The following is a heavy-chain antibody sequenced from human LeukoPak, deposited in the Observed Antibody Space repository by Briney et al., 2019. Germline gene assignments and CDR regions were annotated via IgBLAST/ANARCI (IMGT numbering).Heavy chain of an antibody. CDR2: IIPIFGTA. D-gene: IGHD3-10*01. CDR3: AKDRGMVRGVIEFDY. V-gene: IGHV1-69*05. CDR1: GGTFSSYA. J-gene: IGHJ4*02. Sequence: SVKVSCKASGGTFSSYAISWVRQAPGQGLEWMGRIIPIFGTANYAQKFQGRVTITTDESTSTAYMELSSLRSEDTAVYYCAKDRGMVRGVIEFDYWGQGTLVTVSS.